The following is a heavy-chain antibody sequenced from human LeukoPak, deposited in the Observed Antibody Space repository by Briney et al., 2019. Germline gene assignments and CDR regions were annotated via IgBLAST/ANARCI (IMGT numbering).Heavy chain of an antibody. CDR2: ISYDGSNK. CDR1: GFTFSSYG. Sequence: GGSLRLSCAASGFTFSSYGMHWVRQAPGKGLEWVAVISYDGSNKYYADSVKGRFTISRDNSKNTLYLQMNSLRAEDTAVYYCAKGDAYYLDYWGQGTLVTVSS. V-gene: IGHV3-30*18. CDR3: AKGDAYYLDY. J-gene: IGHJ4*02.